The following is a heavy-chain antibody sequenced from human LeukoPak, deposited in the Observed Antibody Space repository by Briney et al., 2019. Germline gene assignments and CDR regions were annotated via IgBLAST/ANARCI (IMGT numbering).Heavy chain of an antibody. CDR2: ISASGGTT. CDR1: GFTFNNYA. D-gene: IGHD2-2*01. Sequence: GGSLRLSCAASGFTFNNYAMSWVRQAPGQGMEWVSAISASGGTTYYADSVKGRFTISRDNSENTLFLQMNSLRAEDTAVYYCAKEPREYCSSTSCPNWFDSWGQGTLVTVSS. CDR3: AKEPREYCSSTSCPNWFDS. J-gene: IGHJ5*01. V-gene: IGHV3-23*01.